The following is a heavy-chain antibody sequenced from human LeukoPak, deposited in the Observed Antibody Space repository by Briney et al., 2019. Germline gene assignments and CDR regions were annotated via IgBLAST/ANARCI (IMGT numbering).Heavy chain of an antibody. CDR2: ISYDGSNK. Sequence: GGSLRLSCAASGFTFSSYGMHWVRQAPGKGLEWVAVISYDGSNKYYADSVKGRFTISSDNSKNTLYLQMNSLRAEDTAVYYCAKDLQDGGAWDYYFDYWGQGTLVTVSS. J-gene: IGHJ4*02. CDR3: AKDLQDGGAWDYYFDY. CDR1: GFTFSSYG. V-gene: IGHV3-30*18. D-gene: IGHD1-26*01.